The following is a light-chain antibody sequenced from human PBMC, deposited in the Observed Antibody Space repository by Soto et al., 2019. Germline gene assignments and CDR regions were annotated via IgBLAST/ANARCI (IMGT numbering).Light chain of an antibody. CDR1: SSNIGNNA. CDR2: YDD. J-gene: IGLJ1*01. CDR3: AAWDDSLNGL. V-gene: IGLV1-36*01. Sequence: QSVLTQPPSVSEAPRQRVTISCSGSSSNIGNNAVNWYQQLPGKAPKLLIYYDDLLPSGVSDRFSGSKSGTSASLAISGLQSEDEADYYCAAWDDSLNGLFGTGTKVTVL.